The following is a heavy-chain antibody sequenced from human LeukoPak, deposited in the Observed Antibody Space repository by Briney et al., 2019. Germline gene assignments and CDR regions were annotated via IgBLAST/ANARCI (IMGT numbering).Heavy chain of an antibody. CDR3: ARWVYYYDSSGYFYFDY. J-gene: IGHJ4*02. D-gene: IGHD3-22*01. V-gene: IGHV1-18*01. CDR2: ISAYNGNT. Sequence: ASVKVSCKASGYTFTSYGISWVRQAPGQGLEWMGWISAYNGNTNYAQKLQGRVTMTTDTSTSTAYMELRSLRSDDTAVYYCARWVYYYDSSGYFYFDYWGQGTLVTASS. CDR1: GYTFTSYG.